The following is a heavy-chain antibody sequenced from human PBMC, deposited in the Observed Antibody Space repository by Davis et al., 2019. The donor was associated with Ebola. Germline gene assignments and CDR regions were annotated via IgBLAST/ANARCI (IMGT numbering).Heavy chain of an antibody. Sequence: PGGSLRLSCAASGFTFSGYGMHWVRQAPGKGLEWVSGISWNSGSIGYADSVKGRFTISRDNAKNSLYLQMNSLRAEDMALYYCAKEGKGNFDYWGQGTLVTVSS. J-gene: IGHJ4*02. CDR1: GFTFSGYG. CDR3: AKEGKGNFDY. D-gene: IGHD3-10*01. CDR2: ISWNSGSI. V-gene: IGHV3-9*03.